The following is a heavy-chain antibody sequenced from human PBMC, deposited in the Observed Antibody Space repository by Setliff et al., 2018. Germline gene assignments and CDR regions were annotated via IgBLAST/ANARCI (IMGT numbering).Heavy chain of an antibody. CDR2: IYHSGTT. CDR1: GGSITTSSYS. J-gene: IGHJ4*01. D-gene: IGHD2-15*01. CDR3: VRPGGTTVVARHFDY. Sequence: SETLSLTCTVSGGSITTSSYSWGWIRQPPGKGLEWIGNIYHSGTTYYNPSLKSRLTLSVDTSKNQSSLELNSVTAADAAIYYCVRPGGTTVVARHFDYWGSGILVTVSS. V-gene: IGHV4-39*01.